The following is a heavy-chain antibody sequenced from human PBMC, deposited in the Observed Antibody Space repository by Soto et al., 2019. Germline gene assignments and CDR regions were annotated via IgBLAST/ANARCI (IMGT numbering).Heavy chain of an antibody. CDR1: GYSFTDYH. CDR2: INPKSGGT. D-gene: IGHD2-8*01. Sequence: GASVKVSCKASGYSFTDYHIHWVRQAPGQGREWLGRINPKSGGTSTAQKFQGWVTMTTDTSISTASMELTRLTSDDTAIYYCARGDSTDCSNGVCSFFYNHGMDVWGQGXTVTVYS. CDR3: ARGDSTDCSNGVCSFFYNHGMDV. V-gene: IGHV1-2*04. J-gene: IGHJ6*02.